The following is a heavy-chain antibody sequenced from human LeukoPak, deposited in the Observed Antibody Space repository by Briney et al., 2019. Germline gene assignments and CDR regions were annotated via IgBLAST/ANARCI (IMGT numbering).Heavy chain of an antibody. V-gene: IGHV5-51*01. CDR2: IYPGDSDT. CDR1: GYSCTSYW. Sequence: GEALKISCKWSGYSCTSYWIGWVRQLPGKGLEWMGIIYPGDSDTRYSPSFQGQVTISADKSISTAYLQWSSLKASDTAMYYCASSTSCYAGGCFDYWGQGTLVTVSS. D-gene: IGHD2-2*01. CDR3: ASSTSCYAGGCFDY. J-gene: IGHJ4*02.